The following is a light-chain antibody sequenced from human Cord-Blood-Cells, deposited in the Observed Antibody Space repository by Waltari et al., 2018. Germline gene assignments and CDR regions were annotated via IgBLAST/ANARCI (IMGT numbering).Light chain of an antibody. CDR2: GAS. CDR1: QSVSSN. Sequence: EIVMTQSPATLSVSPGERATISCSASQSVSSNLAWYQQKPGQAPSLLIYGASTRATGIPARFSGSGSGTEFTLTISSLQSEDFAVYYYQQYNNWPYTFGQGTKLEIK. V-gene: IGKV3-15*01. J-gene: IGKJ2*01. CDR3: QQYNNWPYT.